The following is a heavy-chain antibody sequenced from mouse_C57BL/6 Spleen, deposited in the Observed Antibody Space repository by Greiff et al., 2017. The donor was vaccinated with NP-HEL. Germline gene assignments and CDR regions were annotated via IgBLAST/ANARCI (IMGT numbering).Heavy chain of an antibody. CDR1: GYTFTSYW. CDR2: IHPNSGST. J-gene: IGHJ4*01. Sequence: VQLQQPGAELVKPGASVKLSCKASGYTFTSYWMHWVKQRPGQGLEWIGMIHPNSGSTNYNEKFKSKATLTVDKSSSTAYMHLSSLTSEDSSVYYWARGVYDYDRYYAMDYWGQGTSVTVSS. D-gene: IGHD2-4*01. CDR3: ARGVYDYDRYYAMDY. V-gene: IGHV1-64*01.